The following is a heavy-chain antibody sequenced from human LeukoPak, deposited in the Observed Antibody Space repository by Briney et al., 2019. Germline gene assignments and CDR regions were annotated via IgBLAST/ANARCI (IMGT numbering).Heavy chain of an antibody. Sequence: PGGSLRLSCAASGFTFSSYAMHWVRQAPGKGLEWVAVISYDGSNKYCADSVKGRFTISRDNSKNTLYLQMNSLRAEDTAVYYCARTPNRIVVVPAAAHTEEHYYYYYMDVWGKGTTVTVS. V-gene: IGHV3-30-3*01. CDR1: GFTFSSYA. CDR3: ARTPNRIVVVPAAAHTEEHYYYYYMDV. CDR2: ISYDGSNK. D-gene: IGHD2-2*01. J-gene: IGHJ6*03.